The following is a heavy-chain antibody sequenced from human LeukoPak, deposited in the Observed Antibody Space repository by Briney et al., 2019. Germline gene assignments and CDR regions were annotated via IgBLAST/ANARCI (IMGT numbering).Heavy chain of an antibody. D-gene: IGHD6-19*01. V-gene: IGHV3-23*01. CDR1: GFTFSTYA. J-gene: IGHJ4*02. CDR2: ICGSDGSR. CDR3: ARASAVAGTRHY. Sequence: PGGSLRLSCAASGFTFSTYAMSWVRQAPGKGLEWVSAICGSDGSRYYADSVKGRFTISRDNSKNTLYLQMNSLRAEDTAVYYCARASAVAGTRHYWGQGTLVTVSS.